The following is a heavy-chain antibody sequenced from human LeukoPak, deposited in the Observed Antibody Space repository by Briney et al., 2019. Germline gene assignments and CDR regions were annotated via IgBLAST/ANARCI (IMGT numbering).Heavy chain of an antibody. CDR2: ISSSSSYI. CDR1: GFTFSSYS. V-gene: IGHV3-21*01. D-gene: IGHD5-24*01. J-gene: IGHJ1*01. Sequence: GGSLRLSCAASGFTFSSYSMNWVRQAPGKGLEWVSSISSSSSYIYYADSVKGRFTISRDNAKNSLYLQMNSLRAEDTAVYYCARAREMATICSQHWGQGTLVTVSS. CDR3: ARAREMATICSQH.